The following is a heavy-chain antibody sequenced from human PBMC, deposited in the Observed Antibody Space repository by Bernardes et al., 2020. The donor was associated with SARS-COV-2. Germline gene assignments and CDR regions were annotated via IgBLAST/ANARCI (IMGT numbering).Heavy chain of an antibody. CDR2: VNESGST. CDR1: GGSITDSY. CDR3: ARGGSPRWGSTSCYSCDSGYWFHP. J-gene: IGHJ5*02. V-gene: IGHV4-34*01. Sequence: SETLSLTCAVSGGSITDSYWSWIRQSPGEGLEWIGEVNESGSTAYNPSLESRVTISVDTSKNLFSLKVTPVTAADTAVYYCARGGSPRWGSTSCYSCDSGYWFHPWGQGTLVTVSS. D-gene: IGHD2-2*01.